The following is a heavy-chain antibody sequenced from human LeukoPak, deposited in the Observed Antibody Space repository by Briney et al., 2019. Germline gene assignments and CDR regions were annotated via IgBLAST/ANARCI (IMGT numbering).Heavy chain of an antibody. D-gene: IGHD1-26*01. CDR2: IYYSGST. CDR1: GFTFSNYG. Sequence: LRLSCAASGFTFSNYGMHWVRQPPGKGLEWIGSIYYSGSTYYNPSLKSRVTISVDTSKNQFSLKLSSVTAADTAVYYCAREGSIVGATKYDAFDIWGQGTMVTVSS. CDR3: AREGSIVGATKYDAFDI. J-gene: IGHJ3*02. V-gene: IGHV4-39*07.